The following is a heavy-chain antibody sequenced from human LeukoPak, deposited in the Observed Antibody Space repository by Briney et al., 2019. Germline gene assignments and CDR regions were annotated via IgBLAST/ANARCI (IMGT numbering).Heavy chain of an antibody. CDR3: ARERGGSHSPFGY. J-gene: IGHJ4*02. D-gene: IGHD1-26*01. Sequence: GGSLRLSCEASGFVFSTYTMNWVRQAPGKGLEWVSSISSSSSYIYYEDSLRGRFTVSRDNARNSLYLQMNSLRAEDTAMYYCARERGGSHSPFGYWGQGTLVSVSS. CDR2: ISSSSSYI. CDR1: GFVFSTYT. V-gene: IGHV3-21*01.